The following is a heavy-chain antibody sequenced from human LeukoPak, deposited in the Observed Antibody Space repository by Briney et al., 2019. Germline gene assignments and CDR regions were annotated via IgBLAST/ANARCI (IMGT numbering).Heavy chain of an antibody. J-gene: IGHJ4*02. V-gene: IGHV4-38-2*02. D-gene: IGHD3-22*01. Sequence: SETLSLTCTVSGYSISSGYYWGWIRQPPGKGLEWIGSMYYSGSTDYNPSLKSRVTISVDTARNQFSLKLNSVTVADTAVYYCARVIGPGRRYYYDSSGYYYGSLNYFDYWGQGTLVTVSS. CDR2: MYYSGST. CDR1: GYSISSGYY. CDR3: ARVIGPGRRYYYDSSGYYYGSLNYFDY.